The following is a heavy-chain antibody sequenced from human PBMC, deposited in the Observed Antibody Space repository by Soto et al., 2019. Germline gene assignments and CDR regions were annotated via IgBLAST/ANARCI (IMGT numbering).Heavy chain of an antibody. Sequence: QITLKETGPTLVNPTQTLTLTCTFSGFSLTTYGVGVGWIRQPPGKALEWLAFIYWDDDKRYSPSLKSRLTITKDSSKNQVALRMTNMDPVDTATYYCAHSRGYVGFDYWGQGILVTVSS. CDR2: IYWDDDK. V-gene: IGHV2-5*02. J-gene: IGHJ4*02. CDR1: GFSLTTYGVG. D-gene: IGHD5-12*01. CDR3: AHSRGYVGFDY.